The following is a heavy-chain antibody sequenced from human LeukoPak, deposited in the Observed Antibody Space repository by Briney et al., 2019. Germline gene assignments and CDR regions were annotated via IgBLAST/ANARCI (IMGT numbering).Heavy chain of an antibody. J-gene: IGHJ4*02. CDR1: GFTFINNA. CDR3: VRNDTSGVGLDY. Sequence: GGSLRLSCVASGFTFINNAMTWVRQVPGKGLEWVSNISGRGTSINYAVSVKGRFSISRDNSKNTLYLQMNSLRHEDTAAYYCVRNDTSGVGLDYWGQGSLVTVSP. CDR2: ISGRGTSI. D-gene: IGHD3-3*01. V-gene: IGHV3-23*01.